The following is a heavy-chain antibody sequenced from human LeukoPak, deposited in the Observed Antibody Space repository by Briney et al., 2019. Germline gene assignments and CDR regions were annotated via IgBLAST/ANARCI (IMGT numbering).Heavy chain of an antibody. Sequence: GGSLRLSCAASGFTFSDYAMSWVRQAPGKGLEWVSAISGSGGSTYYADSVKGRFTISRDNSKNTLYLQMNSLRAEDTAVYYCAKSGIAYCGGDCYSDMYNWFDPWGQGTLVTVSS. D-gene: IGHD2-21*02. V-gene: IGHV3-23*01. CDR2: ISGSGGST. CDR3: AKSGIAYCGGDCYSDMYNWFDP. CDR1: GFTFSDYA. J-gene: IGHJ5*02.